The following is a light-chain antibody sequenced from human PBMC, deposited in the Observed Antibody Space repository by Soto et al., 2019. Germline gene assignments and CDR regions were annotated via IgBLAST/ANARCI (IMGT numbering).Light chain of an antibody. J-gene: IGLJ2*01. CDR1: SSDVGGYNY. V-gene: IGLV2-14*01. CDR2: EVS. CDR3: SSYTSSSTVV. Sequence: QSALTQPASVSGSPGQSITISCTGTSSDVGGYNYVSWYQQHPGKAPKLMIYEVSNRPSGVSHRFSGSKSGTTASLTISGLQDEDEADYYCSSYTSSSTVVFGGGTKLTVL.